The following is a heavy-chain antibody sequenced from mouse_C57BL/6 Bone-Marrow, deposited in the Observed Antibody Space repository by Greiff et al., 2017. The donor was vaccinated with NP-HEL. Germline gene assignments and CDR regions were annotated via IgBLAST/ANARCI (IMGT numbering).Heavy chain of an antibody. V-gene: IGHV14-4*01. CDR2: IDPENGDT. CDR3: TRYGDYEDFDV. Sequence: EVQLQQSGAELVRPGASVKLSCTASGFNIKDDYMHWVKQRPEQGLEWIGWIDPENGDTEYASKFQGKATITADTSSNTAYLKLSSLTSADTAVYCCTRYGDYEDFDVWGTGTTVTVSS. J-gene: IGHJ1*03. D-gene: IGHD2-13*01. CDR1: GFNIKDDY.